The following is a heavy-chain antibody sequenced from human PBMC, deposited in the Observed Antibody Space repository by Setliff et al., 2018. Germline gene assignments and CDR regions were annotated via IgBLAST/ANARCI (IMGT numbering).Heavy chain of an antibody. CDR3: ARSSSSIFDY. Sequence: SETLSLTCTVSGGSISSGSYYWSWIRQPAGKGLEWIGRIYTSGSTNYNPSLKSRVTLSVDTSKNQFSLKLSSVTAADTAVYYCARSSSSIFDYWGQGTLVTVSS. CDR1: GGSISSGSYY. CDR2: IYTSGST. V-gene: IGHV4-61*02. J-gene: IGHJ4*02. D-gene: IGHD6-13*01.